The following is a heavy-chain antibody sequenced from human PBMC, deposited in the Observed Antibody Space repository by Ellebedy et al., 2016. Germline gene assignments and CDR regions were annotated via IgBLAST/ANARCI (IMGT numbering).Heavy chain of an antibody. J-gene: IGHJ3*02. D-gene: IGHD1/OR15-1a*01. CDR3: ASQLTNAFDI. CDR2: IYPGDSDT. Sequence: GGSLSLSXKGSGYSFTSYWIGWVRQMPGKGLEWMGIIYPGDSDTRYSPSFQGQVTISADKSISTAYLQWSSLKASDTAMYYCASQLTNAFDIWGQGTMVTVSS. CDR1: GYSFTSYW. V-gene: IGHV5-51*01.